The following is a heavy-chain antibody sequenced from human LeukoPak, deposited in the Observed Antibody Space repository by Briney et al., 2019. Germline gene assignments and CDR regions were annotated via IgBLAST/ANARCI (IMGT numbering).Heavy chain of an antibody. CDR3: AKGKRSGTYFNAFDI. V-gene: IGHV3-43*02. CDR1: GFTFDDYA. J-gene: IGHJ3*02. CDR2: IRGDGGST. Sequence: PGGSLRLSCAASGFTFDDYAMHWVRQAPGKGLEWVSLIRGDGGSTYYADSVKGRFTISRDNSKNSLYLQMNSLRTEDTALYYCAKGKRSGTYFNAFDIWGQGTMVTVSS. D-gene: IGHD1-26*01.